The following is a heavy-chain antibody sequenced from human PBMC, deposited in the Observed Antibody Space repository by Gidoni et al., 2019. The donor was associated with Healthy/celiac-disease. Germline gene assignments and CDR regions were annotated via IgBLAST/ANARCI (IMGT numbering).Heavy chain of an antibody. V-gene: IGHV3-49*04. Sequence: EVQLVESGGGLVQPGRSLRLSCTASGFTFGDYAMSWVRQAPGKGLEWVGFIRSKAYGGTTEYAASVKGRFTISRDDSKSIAYLQMNSLKTEDTAVYYCTRFEDSSGWYYFDYWGQGTLVTVSS. D-gene: IGHD6-19*01. CDR3: TRFEDSSGWYYFDY. J-gene: IGHJ4*02. CDR1: GFTFGDYA. CDR2: IRSKAYGGTT.